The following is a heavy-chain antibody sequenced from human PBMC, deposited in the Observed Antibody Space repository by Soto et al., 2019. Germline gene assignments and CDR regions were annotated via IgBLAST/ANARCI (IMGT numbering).Heavy chain of an antibody. CDR1: GFTFSSYW. Sequence: GSLRLSCAASGFTFSSYWMHWVRQAPGKGLVWVSRINSDGSSTSYADSVKGRFTISRDNAKNTLYLQMNSLRAEDTAVYYCARGWNYYGMGVWGQGTTVTVSS. D-gene: IGHD3-3*01. CDR3: ARGWNYYGMGV. J-gene: IGHJ6*02. V-gene: IGHV3-74*01. CDR2: INSDGSST.